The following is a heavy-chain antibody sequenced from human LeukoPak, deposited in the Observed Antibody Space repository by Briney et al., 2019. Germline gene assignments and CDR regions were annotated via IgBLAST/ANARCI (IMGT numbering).Heavy chain of an antibody. J-gene: IGHJ4*02. D-gene: IGHD6-13*01. CDR3: ARAAAGTGDYDY. Sequence: PGGSLGLSCAASGFTFSSYSMNWVRQAPGKGLEWVSSISSSSSYIYYADSVKGRFTISRDNAKNSLYLQMNSLRAEDTAVYYCARAAAGTGDYDYWGQGTLVTVSS. CDR1: GFTFSSYS. V-gene: IGHV3-21*01. CDR2: ISSSSSYI.